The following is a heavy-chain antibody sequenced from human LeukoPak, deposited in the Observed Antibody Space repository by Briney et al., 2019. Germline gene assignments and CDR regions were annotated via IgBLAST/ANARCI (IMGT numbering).Heavy chain of an antibody. V-gene: IGHV3-48*03. J-gene: IGHJ4*02. Sequence: PGGSLRLSCAASGFTFSSYEMNWVRQAPGKGLEWVSYISSSGSTIYYADSVKGRFTISRDNAKNTLYLQMNSLGAEDTAVYYCAAFIAVAGTYYFDYWGQGTLVTVSS. CDR3: AAFIAVAGTYYFDY. CDR2: ISSSGSTI. D-gene: IGHD6-19*01. CDR1: GFTFSSYE.